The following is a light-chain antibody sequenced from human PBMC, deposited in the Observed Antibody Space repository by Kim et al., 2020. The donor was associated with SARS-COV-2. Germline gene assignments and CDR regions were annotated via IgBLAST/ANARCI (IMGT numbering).Light chain of an antibody. J-gene: IGKJ2*01. Sequence: SPGERATLSCRASQSVSSSYLAWYQQKPGQAPRLLIYGASSRATGIPDRFSGSGSGTDFTLTISRLGPEDFAVYYCEQYGSSPPYTFGQGTKLEIK. V-gene: IGKV3-20*01. CDR1: QSVSSSY. CDR3: EQYGSSPPYT. CDR2: GAS.